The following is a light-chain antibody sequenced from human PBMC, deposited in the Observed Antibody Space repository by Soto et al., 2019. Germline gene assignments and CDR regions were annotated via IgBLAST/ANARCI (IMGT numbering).Light chain of an antibody. J-gene: IGKJ1*01. CDR3: QLSSIPPRT. CDR2: AAS. V-gene: IGKV1-39*01. Sequence: DIQKTQTPSSLSEYVEERVTITCRASQSISYFLNWYRQKPGQAPELLIYAASSLQSGVPSRFSGSESGTEFTLTITSLQAEDFATYYCQLSSIPPRTFGQGTKVDIK. CDR1: QSISYF.